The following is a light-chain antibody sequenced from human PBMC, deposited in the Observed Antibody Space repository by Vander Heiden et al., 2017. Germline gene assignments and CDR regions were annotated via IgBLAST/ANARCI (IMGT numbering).Light chain of an antibody. CDR1: QSISSY. V-gene: IGKV1-39*01. CDR3: QQSYSTPIT. J-gene: IGKJ5*01. CDR2: AAS. Sequence: DIEMNQSPSSLSASVGDRVTITCRASQSISSYLNWYQQKPGKAPKVLIYAASSLQSGVPSRFSGSGSGTDFTFTISSLQPEDFATYYCQQSYSTPITFGQGTRLEIK.